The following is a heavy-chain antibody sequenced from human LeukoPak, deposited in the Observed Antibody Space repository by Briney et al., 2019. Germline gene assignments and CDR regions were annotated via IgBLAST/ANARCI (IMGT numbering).Heavy chain of an antibody. CDR2: ISYDGSNK. Sequence: PGGSLRLSCAASGFTFSSYAMHWVRQAPGKGLEWVAVISYDGSNKYYADSVKGRFTISRDNSKNTLYLQMNSLRAEDTAVYYCARGAEYYYDSSPFDYWGQGTLVTVSS. V-gene: IGHV3-30-3*01. D-gene: IGHD3-22*01. CDR1: GFTFSSYA. CDR3: ARGAEYYYDSSPFDY. J-gene: IGHJ4*02.